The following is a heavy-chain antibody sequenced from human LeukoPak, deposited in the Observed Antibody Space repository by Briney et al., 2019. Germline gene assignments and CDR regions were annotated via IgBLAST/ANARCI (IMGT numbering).Heavy chain of an antibody. V-gene: IGHV1-2*02. CDR2: INPNSGGT. J-gene: IGHJ4*02. Sequence: GASVKVSCKASGYTFTSYGISWVRQAPGQGLEWMGWINPNSGGTNYAQNFQGRVTMTGYTSITTAYMELSRLTSDDTAVYYCARKRYSGTYEPFGYWGQGTLVTVSS. CDR1: GYTFTSYG. CDR3: ARKRYSGTYEPFGY. D-gene: IGHD1-26*01.